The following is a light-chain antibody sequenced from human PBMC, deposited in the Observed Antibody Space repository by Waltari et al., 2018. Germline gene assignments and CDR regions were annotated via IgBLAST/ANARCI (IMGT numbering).Light chain of an antibody. CDR1: QGISSW. CDR2: AAS. V-gene: IGKV1-12*01. CDR3: QQGYNTPRT. Sequence: DIQMTQSPSSLSASVGDKVTITCRASQGISSWLALYQQKPGKVPKLLIYAASSFQSGVPSRFSGSGSGTDYTLTINSLQPEDSATYYCQQGYNTPRTFGQGTKVEIK. J-gene: IGKJ1*01.